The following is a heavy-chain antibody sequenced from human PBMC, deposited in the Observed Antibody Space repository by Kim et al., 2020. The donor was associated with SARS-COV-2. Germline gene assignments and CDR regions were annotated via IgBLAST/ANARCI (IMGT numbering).Heavy chain of an antibody. Sequence: SETLSLTCAVYGGSFSGYYWSWIRQPPGKGLEWIGEINHSGSTNYNPSLKSRVTISVDTSKNQFSLKLSSVTAADTAVYYCARGSSTIFGVVIFSGYYYYMDVWGKGTTVTVSS. CDR1: GGSFSGYY. J-gene: IGHJ6*03. D-gene: IGHD3-3*01. V-gene: IGHV4-34*01. CDR3: ARGSSTIFGVVIFSGYYYYMDV. CDR2: INHSGST.